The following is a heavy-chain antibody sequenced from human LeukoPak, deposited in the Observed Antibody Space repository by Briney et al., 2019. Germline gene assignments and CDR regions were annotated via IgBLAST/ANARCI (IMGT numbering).Heavy chain of an antibody. CDR3: ARNGNWNYVDY. V-gene: IGHV4-59*08. Sequence: PSETLSLTCTVSGGSISSYYWSWIRQPPGKGLEWIGYIYYNGNTNYISSLKSRVTISVDTSKNQFSLRLSSVTAADTAVYYCARNGNWNYVDYWGQGTLVTVSS. J-gene: IGHJ4*02. D-gene: IGHD1-1*01. CDR1: GGSISSYY. CDR2: IYYNGNT.